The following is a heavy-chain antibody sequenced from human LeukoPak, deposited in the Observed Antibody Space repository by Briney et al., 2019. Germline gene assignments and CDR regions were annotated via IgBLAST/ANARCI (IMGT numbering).Heavy chain of an antibody. V-gene: IGHV3-11*01. D-gene: IGHD6-19*01. CDR1: GFTFSNYY. CDR3: ARSTLPGRSGRTEFFQH. Sequence: GGSLRLSCAASGFTFSNYYMTWLRQAPGKGLQWISFISDSGNTIYYADSVEGRFTISRDNAKNSLYLQMHSLRAEDTAMYYCARSTLPGRSGRTEFFQHWGQGTLVTVSS. J-gene: IGHJ1*01. CDR2: ISDSGNTI.